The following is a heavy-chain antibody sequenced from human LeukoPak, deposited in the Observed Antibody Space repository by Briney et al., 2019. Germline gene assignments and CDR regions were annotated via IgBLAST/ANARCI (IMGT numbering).Heavy chain of an antibody. Sequence: GGSLRLSCAASGFTFSSYSMNWVRQAPGKGLEWVSSISSSSSYIYYADSVKGRFTISRDNAKNSLYLQMNSLRAEDTAVYYCARDRSVAGRRFFDYWGQGTLVTVSS. CDR1: GFTFSSYS. V-gene: IGHV3-21*01. CDR2: ISSSSSYI. J-gene: IGHJ4*02. CDR3: ARDRSVAGRRFFDY. D-gene: IGHD6-19*01.